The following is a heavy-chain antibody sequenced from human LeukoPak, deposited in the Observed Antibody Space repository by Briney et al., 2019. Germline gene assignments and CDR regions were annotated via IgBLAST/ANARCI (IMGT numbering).Heavy chain of an antibody. V-gene: IGHV3-7*01. CDR3: ARVAFVYYDILTGNYYFDY. CDR1: GGSTSSSDY. D-gene: IGHD3-9*01. J-gene: IGHJ4*02. Sequence: ETLSLTCIVSGGSTSSSDYFWGWIRQTPGKGLEWVANIKQDGSEKYYVDSVKGRFTISRDNAKNSLYLQMNSLRAEDTAVYYCARVAFVYYDILTGNYYFDYWGQGTLVTVSS. CDR2: IKQDGSEK.